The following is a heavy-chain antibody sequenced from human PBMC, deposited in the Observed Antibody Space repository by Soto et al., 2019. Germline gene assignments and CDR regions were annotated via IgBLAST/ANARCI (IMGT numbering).Heavy chain of an antibody. V-gene: IGHV4-30-4*01. D-gene: IGHD3-22*01. CDR1: GGSISSGDYY. J-gene: IGHJ4*02. CDR3: ARLSKRHYYDSSGLDY. Sequence: SETLSLTCTVSGGSISSGDYYWSWIRQPPGKGLEWIGYIYYSGSTYYNPSLKSRVTISVDTSKNQFSLKLSSVTAADTAVYYCARLSKRHYYDSSGLDYWGQGTLVTVSS. CDR2: IYYSGST.